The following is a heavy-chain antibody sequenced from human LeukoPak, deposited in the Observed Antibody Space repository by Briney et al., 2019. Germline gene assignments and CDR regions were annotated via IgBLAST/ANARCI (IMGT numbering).Heavy chain of an antibody. V-gene: IGHV3-23*01. J-gene: IGHJ4*02. CDR3: TTGQGKTDDDY. CDR1: GFTFSSYA. Sequence: GGSLRLSCAASGFTFSSYAMSWVRQAPGKGLEWVSAISGSGGSTYYADSVKGRFTISRDNSKNTLYLQMSSLRAEDTAVYYCTTGQGKTDDDYWGQGTLVTVSS. CDR2: ISGSGGST.